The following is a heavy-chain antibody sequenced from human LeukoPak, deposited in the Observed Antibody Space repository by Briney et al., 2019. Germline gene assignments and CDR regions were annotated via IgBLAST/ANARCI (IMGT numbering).Heavy chain of an antibody. J-gene: IGHJ4*02. CDR3: AILPGYSSGWYEVNY. CDR1: GFTFSSYA. D-gene: IGHD6-13*01. Sequence: GGSLRLSCAASGFTFSSYAMSWVRQAPGKGLEWVSAISGSGGSTYYADSVKGRFTISRDNSKNTPYLQMNSLRAEDTAVYYCAILPGYSSGWYEVNYWGQGTLVTVSS. CDR2: ISGSGGST. V-gene: IGHV3-23*01.